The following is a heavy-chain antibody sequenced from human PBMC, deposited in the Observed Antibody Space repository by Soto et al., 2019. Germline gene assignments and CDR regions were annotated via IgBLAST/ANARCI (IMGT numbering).Heavy chain of an antibody. Sequence: EVQLLDSGGGLVQPGGSLRLSCAASGFTFSSYAMSWVRQAPGMGLEWVSTVSDSTYYADSVRGRFAISRDNSENTLYLQINSLRVEVSAVYYCARSLGPSSHCFDYWGQGTLVTVSS. CDR1: GFTFSSYA. J-gene: IGHJ4*02. CDR3: ARSLGPSSHCFDY. CDR2: VSDST. D-gene: IGHD2-2*01. V-gene: IGHV3-23*01.